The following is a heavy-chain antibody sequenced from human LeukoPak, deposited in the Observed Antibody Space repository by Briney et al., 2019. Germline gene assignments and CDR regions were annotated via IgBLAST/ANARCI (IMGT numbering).Heavy chain of an antibody. CDR1: GGSINDFY. CDR2: IFYSGSA. J-gene: IGHJ6*02. V-gene: IGHV4-59*01. D-gene: IGHD1-26*01. Sequence: SETLSLTCTVSGGSINDFYWTWIRQPPGKGLEWIGYIFYSGSANSNPSLESRVTISVDTSKNQFSLKLSSVTAADTAAYYCARLRSGSTPPPPHYYYGLDVWGQGTTVIVSS. CDR3: ARLRSGSTPPPPHYYYGLDV.